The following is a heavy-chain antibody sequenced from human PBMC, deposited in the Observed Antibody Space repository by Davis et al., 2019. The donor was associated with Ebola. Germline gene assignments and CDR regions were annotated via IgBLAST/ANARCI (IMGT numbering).Heavy chain of an antibody. V-gene: IGHV4-39*01. CDR1: GGSISSSSYY. CDR3: ARQLVVPAAMRGAYYYYGMDV. J-gene: IGHJ6*04. Sequence: MPSETLSLTCTVSGGSISSSSYYWGWIRQPPGKGLEWIGSIYYSGSTYYNPSLKSRVTISVDTSKNQFSLKLSSVTAADTAVYYCARQLVVPAAMRGAYYYYGMDVWGKGTTVTVSS. D-gene: IGHD2-2*01. CDR2: IYYSGST.